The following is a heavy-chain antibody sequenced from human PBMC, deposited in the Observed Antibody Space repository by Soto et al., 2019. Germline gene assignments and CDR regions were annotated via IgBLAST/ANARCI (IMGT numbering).Heavy chain of an antibody. V-gene: IGHV3-30*03. CDR2: ISYDGSNK. J-gene: IGHJ4*02. CDR3: ATDIGYCSGGSRYSFDY. D-gene: IGHD2-15*01. Sequence: QVQLVESGGGVVQPGRSLRLSCAASGFTFSSYGMHWVRQAPGKGLEWVAVISYDGSNKYYADSVKGRFTISRDNSKNTLYLQMNSLRAEDTAVYYCATDIGYCSGGSRYSFDYWGQGTLVTVSS. CDR1: GFTFSSYG.